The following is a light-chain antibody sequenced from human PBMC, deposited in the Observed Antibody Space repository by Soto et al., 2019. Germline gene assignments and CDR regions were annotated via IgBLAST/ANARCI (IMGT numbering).Light chain of an antibody. CDR3: QQRSNWPGT. V-gene: IGKV3D-20*02. CDR2: GAS. CDR1: QSVSSSY. J-gene: IGKJ1*01. Sequence: EIVLTQSPGTLSLSPGERATLSCRASQSVSSSYLAWYQQKPGQAPRLLIYGASSRATGIPDRFSGSGSGTDFTLTISSLEAKDFAVYYCQQRSNWPGTFGQGTKVDIK.